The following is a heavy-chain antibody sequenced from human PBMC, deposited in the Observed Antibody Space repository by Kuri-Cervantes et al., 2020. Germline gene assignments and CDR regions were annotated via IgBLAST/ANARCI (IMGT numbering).Heavy chain of an antibody. V-gene: IGHV3-30-3*01. CDR2: ISYDGSNK. Sequence: GESLKISCAASGFTFSSYAMHWVRQAPGKGLEWVAVISYDGSNKYYADSVKGRFTISRDNAKNSLYLQMNSLRAEDTALYYCAKDSSWELLAGAFDIWGQGTMVTVSS. CDR3: AKDSSWELLAGAFDI. J-gene: IGHJ3*02. CDR1: GFTFSSYA. D-gene: IGHD1-26*01.